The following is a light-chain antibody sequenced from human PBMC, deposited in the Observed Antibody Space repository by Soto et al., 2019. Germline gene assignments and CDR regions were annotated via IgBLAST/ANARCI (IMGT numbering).Light chain of an antibody. CDR3: SSYAGSNMGRV. V-gene: IGLV2-8*01. Sequence: QSVLTQPPSASGSPGQSFTISCTGTSSDVGGYNYVSWYQQHPGKAPKPMIYEVSKRPSGVPDRFSGSKSGNTASLAVSGLQAEDEADYYCSSYAGSNMGRVFGTGTTVTVL. J-gene: IGLJ1*01. CDR1: SSDVGGYNY. CDR2: EVS.